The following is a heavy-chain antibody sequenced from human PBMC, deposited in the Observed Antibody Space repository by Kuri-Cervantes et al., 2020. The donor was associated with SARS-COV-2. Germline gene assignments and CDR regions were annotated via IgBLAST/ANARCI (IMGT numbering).Heavy chain of an antibody. D-gene: IGHD3-22*01. CDR3: ARSTPFRRLVVISQGGAFDI. CDR2: IFYSGRT. Sequence: GSLRLSCTVSGGSVNSGSYYWSWIRQPPGKGLEWIGDIFYSGRTNYNPSLKSRITMSVDTSKDQFSLKFTSVTAADTAVYYCARSTPFRRLVVISQGGAFDIWGQGTMVTVSS. CDR1: GGSVNSGSYY. V-gene: IGHV4-61*01. J-gene: IGHJ3*02.